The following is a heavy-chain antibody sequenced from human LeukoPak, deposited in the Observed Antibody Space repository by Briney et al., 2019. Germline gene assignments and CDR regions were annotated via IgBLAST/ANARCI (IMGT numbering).Heavy chain of an antibody. Sequence: GSLRLSCAASGFTFSHYWMSWLRQPPGKGLEGRGEINHSGSTNYNPSLKSRVTISVDTSKNQFSLKLSSVTAADTAVYYCARGSIFDWFRRGPYYYYGMDVWGKGTTVTVSS. CDR1: GFTFSHYW. CDR2: INHSGST. V-gene: IGHV4-34*01. D-gene: IGHD3-9*01. J-gene: IGHJ6*04. CDR3: ARGSIFDWFRRGPYYYYGMDV.